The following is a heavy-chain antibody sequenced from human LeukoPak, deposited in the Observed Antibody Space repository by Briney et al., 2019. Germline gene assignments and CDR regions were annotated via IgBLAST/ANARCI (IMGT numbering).Heavy chain of an antibody. D-gene: IGHD3-22*01. CDR2: IKQDGSEK. CDR1: GFTFSSYW. CDR3: ARVLSGSWDWFDP. Sequence: PGGSLRLSCAASGFTFSSYWMSWVRQAPGKGLEWVANIKQDGSEKYYVDSVKGRFTISRDNAMNTVYLQMNSLRAEDTAVYYCARVLSGSWDWFDPWGQGTLVTVSS. J-gene: IGHJ5*02. V-gene: IGHV3-7*01.